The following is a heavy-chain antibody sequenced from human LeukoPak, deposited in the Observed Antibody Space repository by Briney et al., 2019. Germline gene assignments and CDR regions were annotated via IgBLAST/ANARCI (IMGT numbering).Heavy chain of an antibody. V-gene: IGHV3-7*01. CDR3: ARDNSGVVVVPAALWYYYYYMDV. CDR1: GFTFSSYW. J-gene: IGHJ6*03. D-gene: IGHD2-2*01. CDR2: IKQDGSEK. Sequence: TGGSLRLSCAASGFTFSSYWMSWVRQAPGKGLEWVANIKQDGSEKYYVDSVKGRFTISRDNAKNSLYLQMNSLRAEDTAVYYCARDNSGVVVVPAALWYYYYYMDVWGKGTTVTISS.